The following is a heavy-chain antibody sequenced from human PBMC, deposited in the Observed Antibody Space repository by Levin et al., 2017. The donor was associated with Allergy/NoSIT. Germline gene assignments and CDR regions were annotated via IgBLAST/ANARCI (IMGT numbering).Heavy chain of an antibody. CDR3: ARCRGYSYGLSTFDI. CDR2: IYRSGST. Sequence: SETLSLTCAVSGGSISSGAYSWSWIRQPPGKGLEWIGYIYRSGSTFYNPSLKSRVIISIDRSKNQFSLKLSSVTAADTAVFYCARCRGYSYGLSTFDIWGQGTMVTVSS. D-gene: IGHD5-18*01. V-gene: IGHV4-30-2*01. CDR1: GGSISSGAYS. J-gene: IGHJ3*02.